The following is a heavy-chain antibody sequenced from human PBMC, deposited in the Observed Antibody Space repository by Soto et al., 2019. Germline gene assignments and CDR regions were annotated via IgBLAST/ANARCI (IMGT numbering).Heavy chain of an antibody. J-gene: IGHJ4*02. CDR3: ARDKITGLFDY. Sequence: PSETLSLTCAVSGGSISSGGYSCNWIRQPPGKGLEWIGYIYHSGSTYYNPSLKSRVTISVDRSKNQFSLKLSSVTAADTAVYYCARDKITGLFDYWGQGTLVTVSS. CDR2: IYHSGST. D-gene: IGHD2-8*02. CDR1: GGSISSGGYS. V-gene: IGHV4-30-2*01.